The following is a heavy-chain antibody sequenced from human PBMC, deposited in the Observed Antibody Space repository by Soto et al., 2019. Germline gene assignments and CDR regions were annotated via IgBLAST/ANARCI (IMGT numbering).Heavy chain of an antibody. CDR1: GGTFSSYA. J-gene: IGHJ6*02. D-gene: IGHD2-2*01. CDR2: IIPIFGTA. Sequence: QVQLVQSGAEVKKPGSSVKVSCKASGGTFSSYAISWVRQAPGQGLEWMGGIIPIFGTANYAQKLQGRVTITAEETTSTASMQLSSRRSEDTAVYYCATSPYIVVVPADSYYYYYGMDVWGQGTTDTVSS. V-gene: IGHV1-69*01. CDR3: ATSPYIVVVPADSYYYYYGMDV.